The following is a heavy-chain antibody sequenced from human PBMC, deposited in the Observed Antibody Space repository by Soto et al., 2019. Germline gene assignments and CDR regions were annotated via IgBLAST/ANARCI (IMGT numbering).Heavy chain of an antibody. CDR1: GGSLSSYY. V-gene: IGHV4-59*08. D-gene: IGHD5-18*01. Sequence: SETLSLTCVVSGGSLSSYYWSWIRQPPGKGLEWIGYIYYSGSTNYNPSLKSRVTISVDTSKNQFSLKLSSVTAADTAVYYCASLKLGYSTFDPWGQGTLVTV. CDR2: IYYSGST. J-gene: IGHJ5*02. CDR3: ASLKLGYSTFDP.